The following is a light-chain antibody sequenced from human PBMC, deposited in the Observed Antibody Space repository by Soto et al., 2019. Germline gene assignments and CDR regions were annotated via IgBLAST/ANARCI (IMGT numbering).Light chain of an antibody. V-gene: IGKV1-16*01. CDR1: QGIRRY. CDR2: GAS. J-gene: IGKJ4*01. Sequence: DIQMTQSPSSLSASVGGGLTITCRASQGIRRYLAWFQQKPGKAPKSLIYGASTLQRGVPSRFSGSGSGTEFALAISNLQPEDFGTYYCQQYDAYPLTFGGGTKVEI. CDR3: QQYDAYPLT.